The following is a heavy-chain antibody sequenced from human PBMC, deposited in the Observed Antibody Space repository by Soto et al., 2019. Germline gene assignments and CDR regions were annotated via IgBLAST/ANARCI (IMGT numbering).Heavy chain of an antibody. J-gene: IGHJ6*02. CDR3: AKGGSYYYYYGMDV. Sequence: VSLRLCCAASGFTFSSYAMSGVRQAPGKGLEWVSAISGSGGSTYYADSVKGRFTISRDNSKNTLYLQMNSLRAEDTAVYYCAKGGSYYYYYGMDVWGQGTTVTVSS. CDR2: ISGSGGST. CDR1: GFTFSSYA. D-gene: IGHD1-26*01. V-gene: IGHV3-23*01.